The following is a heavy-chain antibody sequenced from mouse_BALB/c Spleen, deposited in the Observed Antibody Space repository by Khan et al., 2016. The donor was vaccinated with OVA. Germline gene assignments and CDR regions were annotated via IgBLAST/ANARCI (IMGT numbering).Heavy chain of an antibody. CDR2: INPSDGGT. Sequence: QVQLQQSGAELVKPGASVKISCKASGYTFTSYYMYWVKQRPGQGLEWIGGINPSDGGTIFNEKFKSKATLTVDKSSSTAYMQLSRLTSEDSAFYYCARSGFGTPFAYWGQGTLVTVSA. D-gene: IGHD1-1*02. CDR1: GYTFTSYY. J-gene: IGHJ3*01. V-gene: IGHV1S81*02. CDR3: ARSGFGTPFAY.